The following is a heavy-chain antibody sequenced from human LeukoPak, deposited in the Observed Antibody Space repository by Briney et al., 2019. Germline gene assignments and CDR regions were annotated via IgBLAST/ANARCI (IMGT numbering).Heavy chain of an antibody. CDR3: AKDQSWPGVWDY. V-gene: IGHV3-23*01. Sequence: GGSLRLSCAASGFIFSSHAMSWVRQAPGKGLEWVSSISWSGGRTHYADSVKGRFTISRDNSKNTLYLQMNSLRAEGTAIYYCAKDQSWPGVWDYWGQGTLVT. D-gene: IGHD3-16*01. J-gene: IGHJ4*02. CDR2: ISWSGGRT. CDR1: GFIFSSHA.